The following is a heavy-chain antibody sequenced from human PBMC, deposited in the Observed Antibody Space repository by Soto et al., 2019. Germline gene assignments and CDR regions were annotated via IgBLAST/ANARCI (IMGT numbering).Heavy chain of an antibody. CDR1: GFTFDDYT. CDR3: AKEALSASSWYDY. D-gene: IGHD6-13*01. V-gene: IGHV3-43*01. CDR2: ISWDGGST. J-gene: IGHJ4*02. Sequence: GGSLRLSCAASGFTFDDYTMHWVRQAPGKGLEWVSLISWDGGSTYYADSVKGRFTISRDNSKNSLYLQMNSLRTEDTALYCCAKEALSASSWYDYWGQGTLVTVSS.